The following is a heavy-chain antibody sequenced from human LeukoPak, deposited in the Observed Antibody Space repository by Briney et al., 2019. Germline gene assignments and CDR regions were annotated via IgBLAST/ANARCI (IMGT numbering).Heavy chain of an antibody. Sequence: GGSLRLSCAASGFTFSSYSMNWVRQAPGKGLEWVSYISSSSSTIYYADSVKGRFTISRDNAKNSLYLQMNSLRAEDTAVYYCAREGTIAAFLGFGKRLIPYHFDYWGQGTLVTVSS. CDR1: GFTFSSYS. D-gene: IGHD3-3*02. CDR2: ISSSSSTI. CDR3: AREGTIAAFLGFGKRLIPYHFDY. V-gene: IGHV3-48*01. J-gene: IGHJ4*02.